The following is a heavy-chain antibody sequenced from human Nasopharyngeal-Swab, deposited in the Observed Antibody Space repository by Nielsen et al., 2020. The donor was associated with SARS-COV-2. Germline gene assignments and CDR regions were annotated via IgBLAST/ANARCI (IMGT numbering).Heavy chain of an antibody. CDR2: FLGRDST. J-gene: IGHJ6*03. D-gene: IGHD1-26*01. CDR3: AKDRNSAYYYYYMDV. Sequence: WIRQPPGKGLGWVSSFLGRDSTSYSDSVKGRFTISRDISKNTLYLQMNSLRAEDTAVYYCAKDRNSAYYYYYMDVWGKGTTVTVSS. V-gene: IGHV3-23*01.